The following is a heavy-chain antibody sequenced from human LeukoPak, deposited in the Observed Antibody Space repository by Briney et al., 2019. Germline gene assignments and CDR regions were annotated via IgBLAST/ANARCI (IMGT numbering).Heavy chain of an antibody. V-gene: IGHV3-30*18. CDR3: AKGWDYGFWSGYYTVDY. Sequence: PGGSLRLSCAASGFTFSSYGMHWVRQAPGKGLEWVALISYDGRKTDYAASVRGRFTISRDNSKNTLSLQMSSLRAEDTAVCYCAKGWDYGFWSGYYTVDYWGQGTLVTVSS. D-gene: IGHD3-3*01. CDR2: ISYDGRKT. CDR1: GFTFSSYG. J-gene: IGHJ4*02.